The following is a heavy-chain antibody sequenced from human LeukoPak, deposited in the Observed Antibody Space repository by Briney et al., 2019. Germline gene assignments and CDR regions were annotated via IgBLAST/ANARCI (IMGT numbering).Heavy chain of an antibody. V-gene: IGHV3-43*01. J-gene: IGHJ4*02. Sequence: PGGSLRLSCAASGFTFYRFTIHWVRQTPGKGLEWASLINRRGHTFYADSVKGRFTISRDNSRNSVFLQMNSLRPEDAALYHCAKEVDCPSDCLFFHSWGQGTLVTVSS. CDR1: GFTFYRFT. CDR2: INRRGHT. D-gene: IGHD2-21*02. CDR3: AKEVDCPSDCLFFHS.